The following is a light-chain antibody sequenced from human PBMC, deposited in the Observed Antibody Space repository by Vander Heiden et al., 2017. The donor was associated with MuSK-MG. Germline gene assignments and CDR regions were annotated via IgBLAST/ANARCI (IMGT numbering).Light chain of an antibody. CDR2: ASS. Sequence: DIQTSQSPSSLSASVGDRVTITCRASQSIGNDLNWYQQKAGKAPSLLIYASSSLQSGVPSSFSGSGPGTDFTLTITRLQPEDFATYYCQQSVGSPYTFGQGTKLEIK. V-gene: IGKV1-39*01. CDR3: QQSVGSPYT. J-gene: IGKJ2*01. CDR1: QSIGND.